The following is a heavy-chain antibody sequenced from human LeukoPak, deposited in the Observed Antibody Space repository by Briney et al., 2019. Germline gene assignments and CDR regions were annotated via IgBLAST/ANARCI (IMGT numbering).Heavy chain of an antibody. CDR3: ANGGYYDFWSGLDAFDI. J-gene: IGHJ3*02. D-gene: IGHD3-3*01. CDR1: GFTFSSYA. CDR2: ISGSGGNT. Sequence: GGSLRLSCAASGFTFSSYAMSCVRQAPGKGLEWVSAISGSGGNTYYADSVKGRFTISRDNSKNTLYLQMNSLRAEDTAVYFCANGGYYDFWSGLDAFDIWGQGTMVTVSS. V-gene: IGHV3-23*01.